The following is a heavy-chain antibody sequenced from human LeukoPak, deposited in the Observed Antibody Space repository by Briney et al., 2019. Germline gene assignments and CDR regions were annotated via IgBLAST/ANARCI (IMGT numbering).Heavy chain of an antibody. D-gene: IGHD3-16*01. CDR2: IIPILGIA. J-gene: IGHJ5*01. V-gene: IGHV1-69*02. Sequence: AVTVSCQASVCTFSSYTLSWVRPPPGQGLEWMGRIIPILGIANYAPKLQGRVTITADKSTSTAVMELSRLRSEDAAVYYCGGHRGGGWFDSWGQGTLVTVSS. CDR3: GGHRGGGWFDS. CDR1: VCTFSSYT.